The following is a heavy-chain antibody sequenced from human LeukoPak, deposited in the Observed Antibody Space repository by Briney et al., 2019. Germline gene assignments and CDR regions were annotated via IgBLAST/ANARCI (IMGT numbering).Heavy chain of an antibody. CDR2: IGASGGST. CDR3: AKAEGYDILTGLDY. Sequence: GGSLRLSCVDSGFTFRTYWMHWVRQAPGKGLEWVSGIGASGGSTYYADSVKGRFTISRDNSKNTLYLQMNSLRTEDTAVYYCAKAEGYDILTGLDYWGQGTLVTVSS. CDR1: GFTFRTYW. V-gene: IGHV3-23*01. J-gene: IGHJ4*02. D-gene: IGHD3-9*01.